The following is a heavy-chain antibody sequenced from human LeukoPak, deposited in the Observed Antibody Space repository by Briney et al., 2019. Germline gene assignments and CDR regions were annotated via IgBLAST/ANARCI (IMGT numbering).Heavy chain of an antibody. D-gene: IGHD3-10*01. V-gene: IGHV3-64D*06. J-gene: IGHJ4*02. Sequence: EGSLRLSCSASGFTFSNFAMHWVRQAPGKGLEYVSGISTNGGSTYYADSVKGRFTISRDNSKNTVYLQMSSLRTEDAALYYCVRSYYGSGTFYLGGYWGQGTLVTVSS. CDR3: VRSYYGSGTFYLGGY. CDR1: GFTFSNFA. CDR2: ISTNGGST.